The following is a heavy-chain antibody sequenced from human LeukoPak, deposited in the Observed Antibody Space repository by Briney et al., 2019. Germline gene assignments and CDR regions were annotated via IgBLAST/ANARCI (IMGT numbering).Heavy chain of an antibody. J-gene: IGHJ4*02. CDR2: IYYSGST. CDR3: ARDRWADDSAYFDY. CDR1: GGSISSSSYY. V-gene: IGHV4-39*07. D-gene: IGHD2-15*01. Sequence: SETLSLTCTVSGGSISSSSYYWGWIRQPPGKGLEWIGSIYYSGSTYYNPSLKSRVTISVDTSKNQFSLKLSSVTAADTAVYYCARDRWADDSAYFDYWGQGTLVTVSS.